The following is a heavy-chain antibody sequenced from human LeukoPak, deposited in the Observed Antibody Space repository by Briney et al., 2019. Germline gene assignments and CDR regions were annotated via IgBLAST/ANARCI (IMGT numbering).Heavy chain of an antibody. J-gene: IGHJ4*02. CDR1: GFTFSDYY. D-gene: IGHD3-16*02. CDR2: ISSSGSTI. Sequence: NPGGSLRLSCAASGFTFSDYYMSWIRQAPGKGLEWVSYISSSGSTIYYADSVKGRFTISRDNAKNSLYLQMNSLRAEDTAVYYCAKGTMITFGGVIDVPYDYWGQGTLVTVSS. V-gene: IGHV3-11*04. CDR3: AKGTMITFGGVIDVPYDY.